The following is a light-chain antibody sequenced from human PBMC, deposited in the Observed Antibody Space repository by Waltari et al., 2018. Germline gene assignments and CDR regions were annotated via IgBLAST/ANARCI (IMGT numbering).Light chain of an antibody. CDR3: CSYAVTSP. CDR2: DVT. Sequence: QSALTQPRSVSGSPGQSVTISCTGASTNIGGYNYVSWYHQHPGKAPNLIIYDVTKQPSGVPDRFSGSKSGATASLTISELQAEDEAYYYCCSYAVTSPFGTGTKVTVL. J-gene: IGLJ1*01. V-gene: IGLV2-11*01. CDR1: STNIGGYNY.